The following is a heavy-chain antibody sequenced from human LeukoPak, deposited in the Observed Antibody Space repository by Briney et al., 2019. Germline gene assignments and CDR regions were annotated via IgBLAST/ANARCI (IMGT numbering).Heavy chain of an antibody. D-gene: IGHD3-10*01. CDR1: GYTFTRYG. V-gene: IGHV1-18*04. CDR3: ARYQYYGSGSYSPDDAFDI. J-gene: IGHJ3*02. CDR2: ISAYNGNT. Sequence: GASVKVSCTASGYTFTRYGISWVRQAPGQGLEWMGWISAYNGNTKYAQKLQGRVIMTTDTSTGTAYMELRSLRSDDTAVYYCARYQYYGSGSYSPDDAFDIWGQGTMVTVSS.